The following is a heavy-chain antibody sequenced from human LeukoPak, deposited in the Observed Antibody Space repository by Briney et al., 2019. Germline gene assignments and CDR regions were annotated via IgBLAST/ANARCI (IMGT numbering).Heavy chain of an antibody. V-gene: IGHV3-33*01. CDR1: GFTFSSYG. D-gene: IGHD6-19*01. J-gene: IGHJ6*02. Sequence: GRSLRLSCAASGFTFSSYGMHWVRQAPGKGLEWVAVIWYDGSNKYYADSVKGRFTISRDNSKNTLYLQMNSLRAEDTAVYYCARGLYSSGWYEYYYYYYGMDVWGQGTTVTVSS. CDR2: IWYDGSNK. CDR3: ARGLYSSGWYEYYYYYYGMDV.